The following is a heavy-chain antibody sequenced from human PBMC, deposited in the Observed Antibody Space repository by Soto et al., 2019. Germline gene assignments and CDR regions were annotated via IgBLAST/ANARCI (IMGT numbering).Heavy chain of an antibody. CDR2: IIPIFGTA. J-gene: IGHJ6*02. CDR1: GGTFSSYA. CDR3: ARDRIGSAARPDECGMDV. V-gene: IGHV1-69*12. D-gene: IGHD6-6*01. Sequence: QVQLVQSGAEVKKPGSSVKVSCKASGGTFSSYAISWVRQAPGQGLEWMGGIIPIFGTANYAQKFQGRVTITADESTSTAYMELSSLRSEDTAVYYCARDRIGSAARPDECGMDVWGQGTTVTVSS.